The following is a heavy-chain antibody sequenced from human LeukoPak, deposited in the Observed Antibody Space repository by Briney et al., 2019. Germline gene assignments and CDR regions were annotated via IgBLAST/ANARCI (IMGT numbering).Heavy chain of an antibody. D-gene: IGHD3-10*01. V-gene: IGHV4-4*07. J-gene: IGHJ3*02. Sequence: SETLSLTCAVSGGSISSYYWSWIRQPAGKGLEWIGRIYTSGSTNYNPSLKSRVTMSVDTSKNQFSLKLSSVTAADTAVYYCASMVRGVIRRDDAFDIWGQGTMVTVSS. CDR3: ASMVRGVIRRDDAFDI. CDR2: IYTSGST. CDR1: GGSISSYY.